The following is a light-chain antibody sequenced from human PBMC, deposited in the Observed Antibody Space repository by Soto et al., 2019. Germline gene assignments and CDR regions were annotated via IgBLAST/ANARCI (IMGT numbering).Light chain of an antibody. J-gene: IGKJ1*01. CDR1: QAVNTR. Sequence: EIVLTQSPATLSSFPGDRVTLSCRASQAVNTRLAWYQHKPGQAPRLLIYLASNRAAGVPARSSGSGSGTDFTLTIRNVEPEDFAVYYCHQRQSWPRTFGQGTKVDIK. CDR2: LAS. CDR3: HQRQSWPRT. V-gene: IGKV3-11*01.